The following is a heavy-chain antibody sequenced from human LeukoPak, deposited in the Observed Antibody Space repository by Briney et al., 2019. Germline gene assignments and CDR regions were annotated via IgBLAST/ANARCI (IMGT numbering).Heavy chain of an antibody. Sequence: PGGSLRLSCEASGFTFSTYGMHWVRQAPGRGLEWVAVISNDGYTQYYADSVKGRFTISRDNSKNALFLQMNSLRAEDTAVYYCARSWLVYYWYYGMDVWGQGTTVTVSS. CDR3: ARSWLVYYWYYGMDV. J-gene: IGHJ6*02. V-gene: IGHV3-30*03. CDR2: ISNDGYTQ. CDR1: GFTFSTYG. D-gene: IGHD5/OR15-5a*01.